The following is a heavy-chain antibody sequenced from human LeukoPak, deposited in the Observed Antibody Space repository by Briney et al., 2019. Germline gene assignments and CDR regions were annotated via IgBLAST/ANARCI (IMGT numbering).Heavy chain of an antibody. V-gene: IGHV1-69*06. D-gene: IGHD3-10*01. CDR1: GYTFTGYY. Sequence: GASVKVSCKASGYTFTGYYMHWVRQAPGQGLEWMGGIIPIFGTANYAQKFQGRVTITADKSTSTAYMELSSLRSEDTAVYYCARDKRITMVRGVIITWSYFDYWGQGTLVTVSS. CDR3: ARDKRITMVRGVIITWSYFDY. J-gene: IGHJ4*02. CDR2: IIPIFGTA.